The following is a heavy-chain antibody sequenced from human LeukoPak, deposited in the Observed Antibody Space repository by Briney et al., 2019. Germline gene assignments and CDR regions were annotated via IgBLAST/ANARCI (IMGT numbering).Heavy chain of an antibody. Sequence: GGSLRLSCAASGFTFSNSVMGWVRQAPGKGLEWVSAIGGSGDSTYYADSVTGRFTISRDNSKNTLYLQMNSLRAEDTAVYYCASGQDYGDYVGNYWGQGTLITVSS. CDR3: ASGQDYGDYVGNY. CDR2: IGGSGDST. J-gene: IGHJ4*02. V-gene: IGHV3-23*01. CDR1: GFTFSNSV. D-gene: IGHD4-17*01.